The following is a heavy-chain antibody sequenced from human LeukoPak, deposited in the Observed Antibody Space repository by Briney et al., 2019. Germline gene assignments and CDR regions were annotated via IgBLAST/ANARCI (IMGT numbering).Heavy chain of an antibody. CDR1: GFTVSSNY. D-gene: IGHD3-10*01. Sequence: GGSLRLSCAASGFTVSSNYMSWVRQAPGKGLEWVSAIYSGGSTYYADSVKGRFTISRDNSKNTLYLQMNSLRAEDTAVYYCARDGRHYYGSGSYYTFDYWGQGTLVTVSS. CDR2: IYSGGST. V-gene: IGHV3-66*01. J-gene: IGHJ4*02. CDR3: ARDGRHYYGSGSYYTFDY.